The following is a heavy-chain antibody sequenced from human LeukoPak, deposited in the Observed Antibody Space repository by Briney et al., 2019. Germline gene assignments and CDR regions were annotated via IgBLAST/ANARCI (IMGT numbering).Heavy chain of an antibody. CDR2: IYYCGST. J-gene: IGHJ4*02. CDR1: GGSISSGDYY. V-gene: IGHV4-30-4*02. Sequence: SETLSLTCTVSGGSISSGDYYWSWIRQPPGKGLEWIGYIYYCGSTYYNPSLKSRVTISVDTSKNQFSLKLSSVTAADTAVYFCARDLGGSYAHYFDYWGQGTLVTVSS. D-gene: IGHD1-26*01. CDR3: ARDLGGSYAHYFDY.